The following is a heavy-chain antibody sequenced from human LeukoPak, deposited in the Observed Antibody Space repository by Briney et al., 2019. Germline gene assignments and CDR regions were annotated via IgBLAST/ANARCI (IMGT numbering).Heavy chain of an antibody. V-gene: IGHV3-48*01. CDR3: ASSYYSTGLYYFDY. CDR2: ISSSSSTI. CDR1: GFTFSSYS. D-gene: IGHD3-22*01. Sequence: GGSLRLSCAASGFTFSSYSMNWVRQAPGKGLEWVSHISSSSSTIYYADSVKGRFTISRDNAKNSLYLQLNSLRAEDTAVYYCASSYYSTGLYYFDYWGQGTLVTVSS. J-gene: IGHJ4*02.